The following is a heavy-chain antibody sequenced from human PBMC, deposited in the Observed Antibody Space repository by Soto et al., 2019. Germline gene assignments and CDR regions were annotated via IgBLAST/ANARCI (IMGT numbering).Heavy chain of an antibody. V-gene: IGHV1-18*04. D-gene: IGHD7-27*01. J-gene: IGHJ2*01. CDR2: INTYSGNT. CDR1: GYTFTSYG. Sequence: ASVKVSCKASGYTFTSYGISWVRQAPGQGLEWMGWINTYSGNTNYPQKLQGRVTMTTDTSTSTAYMELRTLRSDDTAVYYCAGRDKWGDWYFDLWGRGTLVTVSS. CDR3: AGRDKWGDWYFDL.